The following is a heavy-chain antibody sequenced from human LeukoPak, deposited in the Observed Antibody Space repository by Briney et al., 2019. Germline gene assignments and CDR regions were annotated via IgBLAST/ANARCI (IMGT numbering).Heavy chain of an antibody. Sequence: PGGSPRLSCAASGFTLSSYSMNWVRQAPGKGLEWVSSISSSSSYIYYADSVKGRFTISRDNAKNSLYLQMNSLRAEDTAVYYCARIPMRGNWFDPWGQGTLVTVSS. CDR1: GFTLSSYS. D-gene: IGHD3-10*01. V-gene: IGHV3-21*01. CDR3: ARIPMRGNWFDP. J-gene: IGHJ5*02. CDR2: ISSSSSYI.